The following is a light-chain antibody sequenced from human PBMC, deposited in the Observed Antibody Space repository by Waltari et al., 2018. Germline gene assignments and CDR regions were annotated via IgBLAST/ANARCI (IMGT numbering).Light chain of an antibody. J-gene: IGKJ4*01. CDR1: QSVSSN. Sequence: IVITQSPATLSVSPGERATLPCRASQSVSSNLAWYQQKPGQPPRLLIYGASTRATGIPARFSGSGSGTECTLTISNLQSEDFAVYYCQQYNNWPPLTFGGGTKVEIK. CDR2: GAS. V-gene: IGKV3-15*01. CDR3: QQYNNWPPLT.